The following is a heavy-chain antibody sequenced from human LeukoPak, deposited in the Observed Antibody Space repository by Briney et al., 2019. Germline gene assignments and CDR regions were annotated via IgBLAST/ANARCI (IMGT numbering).Heavy chain of an antibody. J-gene: IGHJ5*02. CDR2: IYYSGST. CDR1: GGSISSGDYY. D-gene: IGHD6-19*01. CDR3: ASTPRTGYSSGWYEGWFDP. Sequence: PSQTLSLTRTVSGGSISSGDYYWSWIRQPPGKGLEWIGYIYYSGSTYYNPSLKSRVTISVDTSKNQFSLKLSSVTAADAAVYYCASTPRTGYSSGWYEGWFDPWGQGTLVTVSS. V-gene: IGHV4-30-4*08.